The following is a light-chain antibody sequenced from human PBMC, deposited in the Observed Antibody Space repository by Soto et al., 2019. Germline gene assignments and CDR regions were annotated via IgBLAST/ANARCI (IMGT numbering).Light chain of an antibody. CDR1: QTISRW. J-gene: IGKJ5*01. CDR3: HSRA. CDR2: DAS. Sequence: DIQMTRSPSSLSASVGDEVTITCRASQTISRWLAWYQQKPGRAPKLLIYDASTLESGVPSRFSGSGSETEFTLTISRLQPDDFATYFCHSRAFGQGTRLEI. V-gene: IGKV1-5*01.